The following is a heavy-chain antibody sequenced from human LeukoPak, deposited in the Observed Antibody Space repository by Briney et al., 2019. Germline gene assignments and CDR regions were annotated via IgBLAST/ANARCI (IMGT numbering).Heavy chain of an antibody. CDR2: IIPIFGTA. CDR1: VGTFSSYA. Sequence: SVKVSCKDSVGTFSSYAISWVRQAPGQGLEWMGGIIPIFGTANYAQKFQGRVTITTDESTSTAYMELSSLRSEDTAVYYCAGRSVVVTAIRYYFDYWGQGTLVTVSS. D-gene: IGHD2-21*02. J-gene: IGHJ4*02. V-gene: IGHV1-69*05. CDR3: AGRSVVVTAIRYYFDY.